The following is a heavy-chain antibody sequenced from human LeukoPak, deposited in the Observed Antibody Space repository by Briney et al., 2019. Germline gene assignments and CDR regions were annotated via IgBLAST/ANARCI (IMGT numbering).Heavy chain of an antibody. D-gene: IGHD6-6*01. CDR3: ARGLRTLIAARPPAFDI. Sequence: SETLSLTCAVYGGSFSGYYWSWIRQPPGKGLEWFGEINHSGSTNDHPSLKSRVTISVDTSKNQFSLKLSSVTAADTAVYYCARGLRTLIAARPPAFDIWGQGTMVTVSP. J-gene: IGHJ3*02. CDR2: INHSGST. CDR1: GGSFSGYY. V-gene: IGHV4-34*01.